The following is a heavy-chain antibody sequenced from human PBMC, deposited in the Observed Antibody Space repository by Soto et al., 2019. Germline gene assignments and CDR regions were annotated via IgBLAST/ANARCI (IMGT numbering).Heavy chain of an antibody. CDR1: GGTFSSYA. CDR2: IIPIFGTA. J-gene: IGHJ4*02. V-gene: IGHV1-69*12. D-gene: IGHD5-18*01. CDR3: ATVKGYSYGPTLDY. Sequence: QVQLVQSGAEVKKPGSSVKVSCKASGGTFSSYAISWVRQAPGQGLEWMGGIIPIFGTANYAQKFQGRVTXXAXEXTSTAYMELSSLRSEDTAVYYCATVKGYSYGPTLDYWGQGTLVTVSS.